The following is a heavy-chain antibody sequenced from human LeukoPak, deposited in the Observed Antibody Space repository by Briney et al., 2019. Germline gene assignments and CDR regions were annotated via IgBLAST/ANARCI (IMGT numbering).Heavy chain of an antibody. Sequence: ASAKVSCKASGYTFTSYDINWVRQATGQGLEWMGWMNPNSGNTGYAQKFQGRVTITRNTSISTAYMELSSLRSKDTAVYYCARGSNYIDYWGQGTLVTVSS. D-gene: IGHD4-11*01. CDR1: GYTFTSYD. CDR3: ARGSNYIDY. J-gene: IGHJ4*02. V-gene: IGHV1-8*03. CDR2: MNPNSGNT.